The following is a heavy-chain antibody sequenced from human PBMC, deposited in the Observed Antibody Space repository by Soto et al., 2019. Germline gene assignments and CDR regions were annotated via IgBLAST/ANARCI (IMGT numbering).Heavy chain of an antibody. CDR2: TKEDGSEI. CDR1: GFSIASYW. D-gene: IGHD3-16*01. Sequence: EVQLVESGGGLVPPGGSLRISCAVSGFSIASYWMSWVRQAPGKGLEWVATTKEDGSEIYYVDSVRGRFTISRDNAENSLYLQMNSLSAEDTAVYFCARDVGFDYVNWGQGTLVTVSS. J-gene: IGHJ4*02. CDR3: ARDVGFDYVN. V-gene: IGHV3-7*01.